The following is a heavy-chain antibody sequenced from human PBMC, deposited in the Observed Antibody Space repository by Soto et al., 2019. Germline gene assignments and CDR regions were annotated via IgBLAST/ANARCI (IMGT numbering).Heavy chain of an antibody. J-gene: IGHJ6*02. D-gene: IGHD6-13*01. CDR3: ARDHSLIAAAGHYYYYYGMDV. V-gene: IGHV1-18*01. CDR2: ISAYNGNT. Sequence: ASVKVSCKASGYTFTSYGISWVRQAPGQGLEWMGWISAYNGNTNYAQKLQGRVTMTTDTSTSTAYMELRSLRSDDTAVYYCARDHSLIAAAGHYYYYYGMDVWGQGTTVTVS. CDR1: GYTFTSYG.